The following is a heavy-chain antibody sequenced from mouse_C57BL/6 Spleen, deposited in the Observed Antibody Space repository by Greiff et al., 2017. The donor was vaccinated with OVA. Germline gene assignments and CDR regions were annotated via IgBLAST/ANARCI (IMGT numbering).Heavy chain of an antibody. CDR1: GYTFTSYT. Sequence: VQLQQSGAELARPGASVKMSCKASGYTFTSYTMHWVKQRPGQGLEWIGYINPSSGYTKYNQKFKDKATLTADKSSSTAYMQLSSLTSEDSAVYYCARGYGYDGNYAMDYWGQGTSVTVSS. CDR2: INPSSGYT. D-gene: IGHD2-2*01. V-gene: IGHV1-4*01. J-gene: IGHJ4*01. CDR3: ARGYGYDGNYAMDY.